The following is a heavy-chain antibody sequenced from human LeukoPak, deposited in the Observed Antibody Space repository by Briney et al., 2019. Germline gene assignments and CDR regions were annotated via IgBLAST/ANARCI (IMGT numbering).Heavy chain of an antibody. J-gene: IGHJ4*02. V-gene: IGHV3-30-3*01. D-gene: IGHD3-22*01. CDR3: ASGRLDYYDTSGPYY. CDR2: ISYDGSNK. Sequence: QSGGSLRLSCAASGFTFSSYAMHWVRQAPGKGLEWVAVISYDGSNKYYADSVEGRFTISRDNSKNTLYLQMNSLRAEDTAVYYCASGRLDYYDTSGPYYWGQGALVTVSS. CDR1: GFTFSSYA.